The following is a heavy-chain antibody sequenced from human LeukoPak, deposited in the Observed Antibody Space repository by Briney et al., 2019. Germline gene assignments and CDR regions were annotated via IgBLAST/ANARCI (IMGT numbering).Heavy chain of an antibody. Sequence: SETLSLTCAVYGGSFSGYYWSWIRQPPGKGLEWIGSIYYSGSTYYNPSLKSRVTISVDTSKNQFSLKLSSVTAADTAVYYCARDRPYDSSGYYYFDYWGQGTLVTVSS. CDR2: IYYSGST. D-gene: IGHD3-22*01. CDR1: GGSFSGYY. J-gene: IGHJ4*02. V-gene: IGHV4-34*01. CDR3: ARDRPYDSSGYYYFDY.